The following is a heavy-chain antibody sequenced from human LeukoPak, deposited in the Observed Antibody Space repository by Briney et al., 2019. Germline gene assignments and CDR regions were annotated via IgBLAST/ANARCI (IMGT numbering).Heavy chain of an antibody. Sequence: WETLSLTCTVSGGSISSYYWSWIRQPPGKGLEWIGHIYYIGSTSYNPSLKSRVTISVDTSKNQFSLKLSSVTAADTAVYYCARFHSSGLDYWGQGTLVTVSS. CDR1: GGSISSYY. D-gene: IGHD6-19*01. J-gene: IGHJ4*02. CDR3: ARFHSSGLDY. CDR2: IYYIGST. V-gene: IGHV4-59*08.